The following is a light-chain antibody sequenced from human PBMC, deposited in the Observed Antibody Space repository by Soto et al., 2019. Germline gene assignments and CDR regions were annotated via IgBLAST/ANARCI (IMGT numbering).Light chain of an antibody. J-gene: IGKJ2*01. CDR1: QSVTSGY. Sequence: EIVLTQSPGTLSFSPGERATLSCRASQSVTSGYLAWYQQKPGQAPRLLIYGASRRASGIPDRCSGSGSGTDFTLSISRLDPGDFAVYYFQHYSGSPYTVSQGTKVDSK. CDR2: GAS. V-gene: IGKV3-20*01. CDR3: QHYSGSPYT.